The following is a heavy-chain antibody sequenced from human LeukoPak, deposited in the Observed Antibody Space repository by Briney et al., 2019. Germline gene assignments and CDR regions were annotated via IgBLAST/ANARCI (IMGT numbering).Heavy chain of an antibody. D-gene: IGHD3-10*01. CDR2: VNHAGST. CDR1: VGSFSGYS. V-gene: IGHV4-34*01. CDR3: ARRDFYGSGRSFDS. Sequence: PSETLSLTCAVYVGSFSGYSCNWICAPPGKGLEWIGEVNHAGSTNYNPPLNSRFTISIGTSRNQFSLKLSSVTAADTAVYFCARRDFYGSGRSFDSWGQGALVTVSS. J-gene: IGHJ4*02.